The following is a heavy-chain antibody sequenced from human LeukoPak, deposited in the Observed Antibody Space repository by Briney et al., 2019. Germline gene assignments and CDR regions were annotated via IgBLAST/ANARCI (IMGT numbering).Heavy chain of an antibody. J-gene: IGHJ6*03. CDR2: IRSKAYGGTT. CDR1: GFTFGDYA. Sequence: GGSLRLSCRASGFTFGDYAMSWVRQAPGKGQEWVGFIRSKAYGGTTEYAASVKGRFTISRDDSKSIAYLQMNSLKTEDTAVYYCTRVFPRGLYYYYYMDVWVKGTTVTVSS. CDR3: TRVFPRGLYYYYYMDV. V-gene: IGHV3-49*04.